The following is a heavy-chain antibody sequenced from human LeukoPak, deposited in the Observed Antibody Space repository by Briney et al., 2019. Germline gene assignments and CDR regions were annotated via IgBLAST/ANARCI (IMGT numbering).Heavy chain of an antibody. J-gene: IGHJ6*03. Sequence: GASVKVSCKASGGTFSSYAISWVRQAPGQGLEWMGVIIPIFGTANYAQKFQGRVTITTDESTSTAYMELSSLRSEDTAVYYCARCLQQLGYYYYYMDVWGKGPTVTVSS. D-gene: IGHD6-13*01. CDR1: GGTFSSYA. CDR2: IIPIFGTA. V-gene: IGHV1-69*05. CDR3: ARCLQQLGYYYYYMDV.